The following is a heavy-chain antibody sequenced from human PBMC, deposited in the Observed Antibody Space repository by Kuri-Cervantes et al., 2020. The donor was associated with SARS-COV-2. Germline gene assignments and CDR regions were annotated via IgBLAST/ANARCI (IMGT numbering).Heavy chain of an antibody. J-gene: IGHJ6*03. CDR2: IIPIFGTA. D-gene: IGHD3-22*01. V-gene: IGHV1-69*13. CDR1: GGTFSSYA. Sequence: SVKDSCKASGGTFSSYAMSWVRQAPGQGLEWMGGIIPIFGTANYAQKFQGRVTITADESTSTAYMELSSLRSEDTAVYYCALGYWGSGYPRNYYYMDVWGKGTTVTVSS. CDR3: ALGYWGSGYPRNYYYMDV.